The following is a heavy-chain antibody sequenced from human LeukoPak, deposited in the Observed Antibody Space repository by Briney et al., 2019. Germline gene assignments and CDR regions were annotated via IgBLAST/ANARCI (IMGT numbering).Heavy chain of an antibody. J-gene: IGHJ3*02. Sequence: NPSETLSLTCAVSGGSISSGGYSWSWIRQPPGKGLEWIVYIYHSGSTYYNPSLKSRVTISVDRSKNQFSLKLSSVTAADTAVYYCARGSPLSGSYYWGAFDIWGQGTMVTVSS. CDR3: ARGSPLSGSYYWGAFDI. CDR1: GGSISSGGYS. CDR2: IYHSGST. V-gene: IGHV4-30-2*01. D-gene: IGHD3-10*01.